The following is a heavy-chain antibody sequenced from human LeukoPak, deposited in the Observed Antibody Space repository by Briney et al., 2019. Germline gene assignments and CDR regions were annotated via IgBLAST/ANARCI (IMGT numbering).Heavy chain of an antibody. CDR3: ARPSLYCGGDCYSDAFDI. CDR2: INHSGST. D-gene: IGHD2-21*02. CDR1: GGSFSGYH. Sequence: SETLSLTCAVYGGSFSGYHWSWIRQPPGKGLEWIGEINHSGSTNYNPSLKSRVTISVDTSKNQFSLKLSSVTAADTAVYYCARPSLYCGGDCYSDAFDIWGQGTMVTVSS. J-gene: IGHJ3*02. V-gene: IGHV4-34*01.